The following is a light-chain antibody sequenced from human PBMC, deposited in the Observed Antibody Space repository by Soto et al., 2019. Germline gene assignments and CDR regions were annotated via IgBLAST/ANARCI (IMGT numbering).Light chain of an antibody. CDR3: QQYGSSPRT. J-gene: IGKJ1*01. CDR2: GAS. Sequence: EIVLTQSPGTLSLSPGERATLSCRASQSLSSNYLAWYQQKPGQAPRLLIYGASSRATGIPDRFSGSGSGTDFILTISRLEPEDFAMYSCQQYGSSPRTFGQGPEVDIK. V-gene: IGKV3-20*01. CDR1: QSLSSNY.